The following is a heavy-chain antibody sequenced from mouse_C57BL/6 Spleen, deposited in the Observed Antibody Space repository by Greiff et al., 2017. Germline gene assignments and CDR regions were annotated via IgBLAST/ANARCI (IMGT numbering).Heavy chain of an antibody. CDR1: GYTFTSYG. D-gene: IGHD1-1*01. CDR2: IYPRSGNT. CDR3: ARNYGSSRYYAMDY. J-gene: IGHJ4*01. V-gene: IGHV1-81*01. Sequence: VQLQQSGAELARPGASVKLSCKASGYTFTSYGISWVKQRTGQGLEWIGEIYPRSGNTYYNEKFKGKATLTADKSSSTAYMELRSLTSEDSAVYFCARNYGSSRYYAMDYWGQGTSVTVSS.